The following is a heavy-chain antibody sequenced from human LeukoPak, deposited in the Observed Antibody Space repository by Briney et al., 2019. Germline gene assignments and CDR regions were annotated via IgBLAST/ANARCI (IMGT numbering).Heavy chain of an antibody. Sequence: KASETLSLTCTVSGGSISSYYWSWIRQPPGKGLELIGYIYYSGSTNYNPSLKSRVTISVDTSKNQFSLKLSSVTAADTAVYYCARGPLRHYYGSGDDAFDIWGQGTMVTVSS. J-gene: IGHJ3*02. V-gene: IGHV4-59*12. D-gene: IGHD3-10*01. CDR2: IYYSGST. CDR1: GGSISSYY. CDR3: ARGPLRHYYGSGDDAFDI.